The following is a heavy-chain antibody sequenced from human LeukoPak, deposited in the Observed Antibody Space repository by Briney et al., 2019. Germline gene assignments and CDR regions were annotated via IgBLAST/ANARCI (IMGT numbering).Heavy chain of an antibody. J-gene: IGHJ4*02. CDR3: ARDLGDYVLDY. CDR1: GFTFSSYA. V-gene: IGHV3-30-3*01. D-gene: IGHD4-17*01. Sequence: GGSLRLSCAASGFTFSSYAMSWVRQAPGKGLEWVAVISYDGSNKYYADSVKGRFTISRDNAKNSLYLQMNSLRAEDTAVYYCARDLGDYVLDYWGQGTLVTVSS. CDR2: ISYDGSNK.